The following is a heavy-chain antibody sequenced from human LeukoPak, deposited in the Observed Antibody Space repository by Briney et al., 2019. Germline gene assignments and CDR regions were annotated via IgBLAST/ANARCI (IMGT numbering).Heavy chain of an antibody. J-gene: IGHJ4*02. Sequence: ASVKVSCKASGYTFTDHYIHWVRQAPGQGLERMGWINPNNGGTNYAQKFQGRVTMTRDTSIGTAYMELSRLRSDDTAVYYCAGGIASYSSSYFDYWGQGALVTVSS. D-gene: IGHD1-26*01. CDR2: INPNNGGT. V-gene: IGHV1-2*02. CDR1: GYTFTDHY. CDR3: AGGIASYSSSYFDY.